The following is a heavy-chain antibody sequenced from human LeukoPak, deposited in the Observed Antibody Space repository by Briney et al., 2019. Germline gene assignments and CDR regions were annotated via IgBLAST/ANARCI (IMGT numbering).Heavy chain of an antibody. CDR1: GFTFSSYS. D-gene: IGHD5-12*01. Sequence: GGSLRLSCAASGFTFSSYSMNWVRQAPGKGLEWVSSISSSSSYIYYADSVKGRFTISRDNAKNSLYLQMNSLRAEDTAVYYCAGDRTGLRPFDYWGQGTLVTVSS. V-gene: IGHV3-21*01. CDR3: AGDRTGLRPFDY. J-gene: IGHJ4*02. CDR2: ISSSSSYI.